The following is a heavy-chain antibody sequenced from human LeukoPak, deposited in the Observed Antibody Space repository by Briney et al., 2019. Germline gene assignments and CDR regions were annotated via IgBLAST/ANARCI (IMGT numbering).Heavy chain of an antibody. Sequence: PGGALRLSCAASGFTFSDYWVSSGRQGPGEGLGWGANIKPDGSEKYYVDSVKGRFTISRDNAKNSLYLQMNSLRVEDTAVYYCPSYLYWWSDLGYWGQGTLVTVSS. CDR1: GFTFSDYW. V-gene: IGHV3-7*01. CDR2: IKPDGSEK. J-gene: IGHJ4*02. D-gene: IGHD2-8*02. CDR3: PSYLYWWSDLGY.